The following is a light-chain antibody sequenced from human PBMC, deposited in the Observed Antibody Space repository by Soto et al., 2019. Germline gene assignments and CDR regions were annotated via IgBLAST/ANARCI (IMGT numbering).Light chain of an antibody. V-gene: IGKV1-9*01. CDR1: QGISSY. CDR2: AAS. Sequence: IQLTQSPSSLSASVGDRVTITCRASQGISSYLAWYQQKPGKAPKLLIYAASTLQSGVPSRFSGSGSGTDFTLTSSNLQLEDLATYYCQQLNSYPFTFGQGTKLEIK. CDR3: QQLNSYPFT. J-gene: IGKJ2*01.